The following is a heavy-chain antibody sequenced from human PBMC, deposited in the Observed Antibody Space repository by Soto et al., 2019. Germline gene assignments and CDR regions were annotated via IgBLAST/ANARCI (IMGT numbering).Heavy chain of an antibody. V-gene: IGHV4-59*01. CDR3: ARQQYDFWSGYPYYFDY. D-gene: IGHD3-3*01. CDR2: IYYSGST. J-gene: IGHJ4*02. Sequence: SETLSLTCTVSGGSISSYYWSWIRQPPGKGLEWIGYIYYSGSTNYNPSLKSRVTISVDTSKNQFSLKLSSVTAADTAVYYCARQQYDFWSGYPYYFDYWGQGTLVTVSS. CDR1: GGSISSYY.